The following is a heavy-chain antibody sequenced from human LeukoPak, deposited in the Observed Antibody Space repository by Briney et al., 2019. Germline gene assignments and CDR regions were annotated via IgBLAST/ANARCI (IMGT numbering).Heavy chain of an antibody. CDR2: ISSSSSTI. J-gene: IGHJ6*03. Sequence: GGSLRLSCAASGFTFSSYSMNWVRQAPGKGLEWVSYISSSSSTIYYADSVKGRFTISRDNAKNSLYLQMNSLRAEDTAVYYCAKVGPSLVRGLIRGGARYYYNYMDVWGKGTTVTISS. CDR1: GFTFSSYS. V-gene: IGHV3-48*01. CDR3: AKVGPSLVRGLIRGGARYYYNYMDV. D-gene: IGHD3-10*01.